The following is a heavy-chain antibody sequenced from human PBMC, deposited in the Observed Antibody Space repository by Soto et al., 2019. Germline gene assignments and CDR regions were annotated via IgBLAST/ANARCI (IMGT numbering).Heavy chain of an antibody. D-gene: IGHD4-17*01. Sequence: EVQLVESGGGLVQPGGSLRLSCAASGFTFSSYSMNWVRQAPGKGLERVSYISSSSSTIYYANSVKGRFTISRDNAKNQLYLQRDNLRGEDTAVYYWAREGSLGEYGDYFCFYYYYMDVWGKGTTVTVSS. CDR1: GFTFSSYS. V-gene: IGHV3-48*01. J-gene: IGHJ6*03. CDR2: ISSSSSTI. CDR3: AREGSLGEYGDYFCFYYYYMDV.